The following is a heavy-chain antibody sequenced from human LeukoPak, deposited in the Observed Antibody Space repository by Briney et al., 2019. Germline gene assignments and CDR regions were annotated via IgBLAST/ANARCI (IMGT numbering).Heavy chain of an antibody. CDR1: GGSISNYY. V-gene: IGHV4-59*08. CDR2: IYYSGST. D-gene: IGHD6-13*01. CDR3: ARHGGYSSPYLH. J-gene: IGHJ1*01. Sequence: SETLSLTCTVSGGSISNYYWSWIRQPPGKGLECIGYIYYSGSTNYNPSLKSRVTISVDASKNQFSLKLSSVTATDTAVYYCARHGGYSSPYLHWGQGTLVAVSS.